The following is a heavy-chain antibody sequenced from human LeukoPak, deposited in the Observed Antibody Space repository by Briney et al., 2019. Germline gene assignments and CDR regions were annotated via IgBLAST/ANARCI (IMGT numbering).Heavy chain of an antibody. J-gene: IGHJ4*02. Sequence: GVSLRLSCAASVFTFSSYAMGWVRQAPGKGLEWVSAISGSGGSTYYADSVKGRFTISRDNSKNTLYLQMNSLRAEDTAVYYCAKRGPQQQWLVRRENYFDYWGQGTLVTVSS. CDR2: ISGSGGST. CDR1: VFTFSSYA. D-gene: IGHD6-19*01. CDR3: AKRGPQQQWLVRRENYFDY. V-gene: IGHV3-23*01.